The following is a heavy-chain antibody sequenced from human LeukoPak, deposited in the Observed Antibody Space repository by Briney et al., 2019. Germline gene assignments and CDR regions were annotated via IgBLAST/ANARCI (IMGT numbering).Heavy chain of an antibody. CDR3: ARDGAYDPRGDY. V-gene: IGHV3-21*01. D-gene: IGHD5-12*01. Sequence: GGSLRLSCAASGFTFSSYSMNWVRQAPGKGLEWVSCISSSSRSYIYYADSVKGRFTISRDNAKDSLYLQMNSLGAEDTAVYYCARDGAYDPRGDYWGQGTLVTVSS. CDR1: GFTFSSYS. J-gene: IGHJ4*02. CDR2: ISSSSRSYI.